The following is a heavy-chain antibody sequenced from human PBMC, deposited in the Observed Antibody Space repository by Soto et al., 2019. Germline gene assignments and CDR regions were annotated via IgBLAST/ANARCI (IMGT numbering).Heavy chain of an antibody. CDR3: GTTLGYCSGGSCYPRYYGMDV. CDR1: GYSFTSYW. Sequence: PGESLKISCKGSGYSFTSYWIGWVRQIPGKGLEWMGIIYPGDSDTRYSPSFQGQVTISADKSISTAYLQWSSLKASDTAMYYCGTTLGYCSGGSCYPRYYGMDVWGQGTTVTVSS. D-gene: IGHD2-15*01. V-gene: IGHV5-51*01. CDR2: IYPGDSDT. J-gene: IGHJ6*02.